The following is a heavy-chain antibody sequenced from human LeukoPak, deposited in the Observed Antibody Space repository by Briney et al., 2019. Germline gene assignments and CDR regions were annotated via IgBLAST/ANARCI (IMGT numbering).Heavy chain of an antibody. CDR1: GGSFSGYY. J-gene: IGHJ4*02. Sequence: PSETLSLTCAVYGGSFSGYYWSWIRQPPGKGLEWIGEINHSGSTNYNPSLKSRVTIPVDTSKNQFSLKLSSVTAADTAVYYCARAATVVTLDYWGQGTLVTVSS. V-gene: IGHV4-34*01. CDR3: ARAATVVTLDY. D-gene: IGHD4-23*01. CDR2: INHSGST.